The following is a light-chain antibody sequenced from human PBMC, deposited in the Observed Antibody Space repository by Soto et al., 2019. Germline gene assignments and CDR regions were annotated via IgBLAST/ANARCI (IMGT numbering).Light chain of an antibody. J-gene: IGKJ1*01. CDR1: ETINKS. CDR2: VTS. Sequence: DIQLSQSPSSLSASVGDTVTITCRASETINKSLRWYQHKPGKAPNLLVYVTSILQSGVPSRFSGSGSRTNFHLTINTQQPEDFATYYCQQSLTSPWTFGQGNKVDI. V-gene: IGKV1-39*01. CDR3: QQSLTSPWT.